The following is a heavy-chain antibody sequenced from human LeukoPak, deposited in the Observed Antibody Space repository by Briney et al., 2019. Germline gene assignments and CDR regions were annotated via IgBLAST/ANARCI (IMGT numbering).Heavy chain of an antibody. Sequence: GRSLRLSCAASGFTFSSYAMHWVRQAPGKGLEWVAVISYDGSNKYYADSVKGRFTISRDNSKNTLYLQMNSLRAEDTAVYYCARGDKQLVFNRNKGGFDPWGQGTLVTVSS. D-gene: IGHD6-13*01. CDR3: ARGDKQLVFNRNKGGFDP. V-gene: IGHV3-30*04. CDR2: ISYDGSNK. J-gene: IGHJ5*02. CDR1: GFTFSSYA.